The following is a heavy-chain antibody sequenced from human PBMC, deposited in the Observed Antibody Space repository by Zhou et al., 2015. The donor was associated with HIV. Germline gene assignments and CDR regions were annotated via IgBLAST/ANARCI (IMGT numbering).Heavy chain of an antibody. CDR1: GDSFDNFG. Sequence: QVQLVQSGAEVKKPGSSVKVSCKASGDSFDNFGFSWIRHAPGQGLEWMGGIIPMFGTTNYTEKFKGRLTIAADKSTSTAYMDLRSLRLEDTAVYYCVRDRGGATRPDWRYFDLWGRGTLVTVSS. V-gene: IGHV1-69*06. CDR3: VRDRGGATRPDWRYFDL. D-gene: IGHD1-26*01. CDR2: IIPMFGTT. J-gene: IGHJ2*01.